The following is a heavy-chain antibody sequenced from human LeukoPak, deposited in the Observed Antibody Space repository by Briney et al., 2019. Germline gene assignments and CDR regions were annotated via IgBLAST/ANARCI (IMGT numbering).Heavy chain of an antibody. J-gene: IGHJ4*02. CDR1: NGSISSYH. Sequence: SETLSLTCTVSNGSISSYHWSWVRQPPGKGLEWIGYILTSGTTNYTPSLQSRLTISVDTSTHQFTLKLSSVTAADTAVYYCARLRVSGSYLYYFDYWGQGTLVTVSS. D-gene: IGHD1-26*01. V-gene: IGHV4-4*09. CDR2: ILTSGTT. CDR3: ARLRVSGSYLYYFDY.